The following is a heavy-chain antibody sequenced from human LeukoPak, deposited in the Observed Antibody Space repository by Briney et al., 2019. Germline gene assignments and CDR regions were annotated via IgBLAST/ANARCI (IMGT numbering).Heavy chain of an antibody. V-gene: IGHV1-8*01. J-gene: IGHJ3*02. Sequence: ASVKVSCKASGYTFTSYDINWVRQATGQGLEWMGWMSPNSGNTGYAQKFQGRVTMTRNTSISTAYMELSSLRSEDTAVYYCARGAAGSDAFDIWGQGTMVTVSS. CDR1: GYTFTSYD. CDR3: ARGAAGSDAFDI. CDR2: MSPNSGNT. D-gene: IGHD6-25*01.